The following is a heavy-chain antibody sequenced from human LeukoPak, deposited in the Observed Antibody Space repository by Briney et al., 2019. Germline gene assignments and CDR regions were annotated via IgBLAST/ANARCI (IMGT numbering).Heavy chain of an antibody. Sequence: GGSLRLSCAASGFTFSNAWMSWVRQAPGKGLEWIGRIKSKTDGGTTDYAAPVKGRFTISRDDSKDTRYLQMNSLKTEDTAVYYCTTDLKVDYDILTGYYLNDYWGQGTLVTVSS. CDR3: TTDLKVDYDILTGYYLNDY. CDR2: IKSKTDGGTT. V-gene: IGHV3-15*01. D-gene: IGHD3-9*01. CDR1: GFTFSNAW. J-gene: IGHJ4*02.